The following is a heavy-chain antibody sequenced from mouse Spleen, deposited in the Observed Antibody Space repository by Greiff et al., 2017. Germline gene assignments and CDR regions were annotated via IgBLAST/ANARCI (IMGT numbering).Heavy chain of an antibody. V-gene: IGHV5-9-1*01. D-gene: IGHD1-2*01. CDR2: ISSGGSYT. Sequence: EVMLVESGGGLVKPGGSLKLSCAASGFTFSSYAMSWVRQTPEKRLEWVATISSGGSYTYYPDSVKGRFTISRDNAKNTLYLQMSSLRSEDTAMYYCARHEDYYGYVRYAMDYWGQGTSVTVSS. J-gene: IGHJ4*01. CDR1: GFTFSSYA. CDR3: ARHEDYYGYVRYAMDY.